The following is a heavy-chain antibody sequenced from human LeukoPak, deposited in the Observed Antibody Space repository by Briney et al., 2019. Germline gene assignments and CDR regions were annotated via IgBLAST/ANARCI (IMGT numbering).Heavy chain of an antibody. CDR3: ARDPNGEWELPPFDY. D-gene: IGHD1-26*01. CDR2: INPSGGST. J-gene: IGHJ4*02. Sequence: ASVKVSCKASGYTFTSYYMHWVRQAPGQGLEWMGIINPSGGSTSYAQKFQGRVTMTRDTSTSTVYMELSSLRSEDTAVYYCARDPNGEWELPPFDYWGQGTLVTVSS. CDR1: GYTFTSYY. V-gene: IGHV1-46*01.